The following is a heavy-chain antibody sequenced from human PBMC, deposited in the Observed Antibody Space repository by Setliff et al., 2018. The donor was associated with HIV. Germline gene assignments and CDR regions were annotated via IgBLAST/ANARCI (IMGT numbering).Heavy chain of an antibody. D-gene: IGHD6-6*01. CDR3: TRDRTEHLVFVNYYYYMDV. J-gene: IGHJ6*03. Sequence: PGGSLRLSCAASGFTFSNAWMNWVRQAPGKGLEWVGRIKSKTDGGTTDYAAPVKGRFTISRDDSKNTLYLQMNSLKTEDTAVYYCTRDRTEHLVFVNYYYYMDVWGKGTTVTVSS. V-gene: IGHV3-15*07. CDR1: GFTFSNAW. CDR2: IKSKTDGGTT.